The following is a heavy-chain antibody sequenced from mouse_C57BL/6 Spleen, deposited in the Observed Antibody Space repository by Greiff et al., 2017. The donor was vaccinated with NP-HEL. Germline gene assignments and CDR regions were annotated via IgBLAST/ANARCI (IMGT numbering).Heavy chain of an antibody. CDR2: IYPANSET. J-gene: IGHJ3*01. CDR3: GREGDTLFAY. CDR1: GFTFNNYC. Sequence: VQLQQPGAELVRPGSSVKLSCTASGFTFNNYCMDWVKQRPGQGLEWIGNIYPANSETHYNQKFKDKATLTVDKSSSTAYLQLSSLTSEDSAVYYCGREGDTLFAYWGQGTLVTVSA. V-gene: IGHV1-61*01.